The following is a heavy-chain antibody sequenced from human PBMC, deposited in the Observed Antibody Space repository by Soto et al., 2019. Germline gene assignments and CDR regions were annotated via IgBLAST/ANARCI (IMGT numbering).Heavy chain of an antibody. CDR3: ARGLELVVPAALPY. Sequence: ASVKVSCKASGYTFTSYDINWVRQATGQGLEWMGWMNPNSGNTGYAQKFQGRVTMTRNTSISTAYMELSSLRSEDTAVYYCARGLELVVPAALPYWGQGTLVTVSS. CDR2: MNPNSGNT. CDR1: GYTFTSYD. D-gene: IGHD2-2*01. V-gene: IGHV1-8*01. J-gene: IGHJ4*02.